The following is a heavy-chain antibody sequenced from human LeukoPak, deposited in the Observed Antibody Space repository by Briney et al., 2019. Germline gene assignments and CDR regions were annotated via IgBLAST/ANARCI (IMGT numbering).Heavy chain of an antibody. V-gene: IGHV3-74*01. CDR1: GFTFSSHW. CDR3: ATSSVWGGAFNI. Sequence: PGGSLRLSCAASGFTFSSHWMHWVRQAPGKGLLWASRISSDGSSTSYADSVKGRFTVSRDNAKSTLYLQMSSLRAEDTAVYYCATSSVWGGAFNIWGQGTMVTVSS. CDR2: ISSDGSST. D-gene: IGHD3-16*01. J-gene: IGHJ3*02.